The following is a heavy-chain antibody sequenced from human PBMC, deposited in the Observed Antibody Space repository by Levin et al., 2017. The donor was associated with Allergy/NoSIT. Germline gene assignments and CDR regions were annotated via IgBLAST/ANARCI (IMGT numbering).Heavy chain of an antibody. CDR1: GFSFSSYP. J-gene: IGHJ4*02. CDR2: ISGDGRST. CDR3: AREVYGGNDC. D-gene: IGHD4-23*01. Sequence: GESLKISCAASGFSFSSYPMHWVRQAPGKGLEYVSAISGDGRSTYYATSVQGRFIISRDNSKNTLYLQMGSLGAEDMAVYYCAREVYGGNDCWGQGTLVIVSS. V-gene: IGHV3-64*01.